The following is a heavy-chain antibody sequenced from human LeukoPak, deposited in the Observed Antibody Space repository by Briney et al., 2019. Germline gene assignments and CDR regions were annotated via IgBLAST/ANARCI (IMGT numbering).Heavy chain of an antibody. D-gene: IGHD4-11*01. Sequence: PGGSLRLSCVASGFTFSSYAMSWVRQAPGKGLEWVSAITSSGGTTYYADSVKGRFTISRDNSKNTLYLQMNSLRAEDTAVYYCAKEGNSNTNFEYWGQGTLVTVSS. CDR2: ITSSGGTT. V-gene: IGHV3-23*01. J-gene: IGHJ4*02. CDR1: GFTFSSYA. CDR3: AKEGNSNTNFEY.